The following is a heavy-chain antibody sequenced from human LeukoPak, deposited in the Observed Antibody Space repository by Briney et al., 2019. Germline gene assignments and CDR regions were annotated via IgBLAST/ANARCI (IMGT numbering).Heavy chain of an antibody. Sequence: SETLSLTCTVSGGSISGYYWSWIRQPPGKGLEWIGRIYTSGSTNYNPSLKSRVTMSVDTSKNQFSLKLSSVTAADTAVYYCARAKNDKYYFYGMDVWGQGTTVTVSS. V-gene: IGHV4-4*07. CDR1: GGSISGYY. CDR2: IYTSGST. CDR3: ARAKNDKYYFYGMDV. D-gene: IGHD2/OR15-2a*01. J-gene: IGHJ6*02.